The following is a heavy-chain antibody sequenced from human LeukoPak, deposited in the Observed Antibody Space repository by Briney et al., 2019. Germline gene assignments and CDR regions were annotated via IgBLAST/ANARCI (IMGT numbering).Heavy chain of an antibody. CDR3: AKEHSYGSTPYYYDGMDV. Sequence: GGSLRLSCAASGFTFSSYAMSWVRQAPGKGLEWVSAISGSGGSTYYADSVKGRFTISRDNSKNTLYLQMNSLRAEDTAVYYCAKEHSYGSTPYYYDGMDVWGQGTTVTVSS. CDR2: ISGSGGST. J-gene: IGHJ6*02. D-gene: IGHD5-18*01. V-gene: IGHV3-23*01. CDR1: GFTFSSYA.